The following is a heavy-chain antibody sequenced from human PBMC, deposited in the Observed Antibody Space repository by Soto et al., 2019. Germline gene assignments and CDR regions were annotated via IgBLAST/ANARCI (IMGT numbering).Heavy chain of an antibody. Sequence: SETLSLTCSLSGGSINSSDHFWGWIRQTPGKGLEWIGSVYYTETTYYNPSLKSPVTISVETSRNTFSLKVNSVNAADTGIYYCARQRVLSTNMFITSFDPWSQGTLVTVSS. CDR2: VYYTETT. J-gene: IGHJ5*02. D-gene: IGHD3-10*02. V-gene: IGHV4-39*01. CDR3: ARQRVLSTNMFITSFDP. CDR1: GGSINSSDHF.